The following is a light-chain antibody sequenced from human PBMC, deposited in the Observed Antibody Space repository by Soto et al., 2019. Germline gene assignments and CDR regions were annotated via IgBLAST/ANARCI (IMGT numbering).Light chain of an antibody. Sequence: EIVMTQSPATLSVSPGERATLSCRASQSISSYLAWYQQKPGQAPRLLIYDASNRATGIPARFSGSGSGTEFTLIISSLQSEDSAVYYCQQYNSWLWTFGQGTKVDIK. CDR2: DAS. V-gene: IGKV3D-15*01. J-gene: IGKJ1*01. CDR1: QSISSY. CDR3: QQYNSWLWT.